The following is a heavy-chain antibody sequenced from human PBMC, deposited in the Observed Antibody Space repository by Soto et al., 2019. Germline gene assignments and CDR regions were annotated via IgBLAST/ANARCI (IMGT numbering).Heavy chain of an antibody. CDR2: INTGNGNT. J-gene: IGHJ4*02. V-gene: IGHV1-3*04. Sequence: ASVKVSCKASGYTFTSLTMHWVRQAPGQTLEWMGWINTGNGNTKYSQKFQGRVTVTTDTSASTAYMELSSLRSEDTAVYYCATLCGGACYSSDYWGQGTLVTVSS. D-gene: IGHD2-21*02. CDR3: ATLCGGACYSSDY. CDR1: GYTFTSLT.